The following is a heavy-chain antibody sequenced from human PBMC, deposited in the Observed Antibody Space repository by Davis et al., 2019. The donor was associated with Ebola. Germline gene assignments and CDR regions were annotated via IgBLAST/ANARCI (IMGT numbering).Heavy chain of an antibody. J-gene: IGHJ4*02. CDR3: ARDRGYSSGWYTRY. CDR2: ISAYNGNT. V-gene: IGHV1-18*01. CDR1: GYTFTSYA. Sequence: ASVKVSCKASGYTFTSYAISWVRQAPGQGLEWMGWISAYNGNTNYAQKLQGRVTMTTDTSTSTAYMELRSLRSEDTAVYYCARDRGYSSGWYTRYWGQGTMVTVSS. D-gene: IGHD6-19*01.